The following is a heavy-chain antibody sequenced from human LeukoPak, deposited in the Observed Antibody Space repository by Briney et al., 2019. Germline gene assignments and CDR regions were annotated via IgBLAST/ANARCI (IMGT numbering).Heavy chain of an antibody. J-gene: IGHJ4*02. CDR3: AKDPNYDPQFYD. Sequence: GGSLRLSCAASGFTYSSYAMSWVRQAPGKGLEWVSDISGSGGSTYYADSVKGRFTIYRDNSKNTLYLQMISLRAEDTAVYYCAKDPNYDPQFYDWGQGTLVTVSS. D-gene: IGHD5-12*01. CDR2: ISGSGGST. V-gene: IGHV3-23*01. CDR1: GFTYSSYA.